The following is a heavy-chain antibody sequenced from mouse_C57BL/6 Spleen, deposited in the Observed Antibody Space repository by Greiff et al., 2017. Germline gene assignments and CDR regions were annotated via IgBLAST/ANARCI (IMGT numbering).Heavy chain of an antibody. V-gene: IGHV5-16*01. CDR2: INYDGSST. J-gene: IGHJ3*01. Sequence: EVKVVESEGGLVQPGSSMKLSCTASGFTFSDYYMAWVRQVPEKGLEWVANINYDGSSTYYLDSLKSRFIISRDNAKNILYLQMSSLKSEDTATYYCARESAGFAYWGQGTLVTVSA. D-gene: IGHD6-1*01. CDR3: ARESAGFAY. CDR1: GFTFSDYY.